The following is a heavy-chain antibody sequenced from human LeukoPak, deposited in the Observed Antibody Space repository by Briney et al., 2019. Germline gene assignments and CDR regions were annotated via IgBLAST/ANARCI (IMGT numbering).Heavy chain of an antibody. CDR1: GFTFSRYG. V-gene: IGHV3-48*04. J-gene: IGHJ4*02. CDR2: ISSSSDTI. Sequence: GGSLRLSCAASGFTFSRYGMNWVRQAPGKGLEWVSYISSSSDTIFYADSVKGRFTISRDNANNSLYLQMNSLRAEDTAVYYCARYGYISGRDYWGQGTLVTVS. D-gene: IGHD6-19*01. CDR3: ARYGYISGRDY.